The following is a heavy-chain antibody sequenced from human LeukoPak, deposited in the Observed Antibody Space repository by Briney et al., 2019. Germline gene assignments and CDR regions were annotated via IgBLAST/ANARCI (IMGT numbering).Heavy chain of an antibody. D-gene: IGHD6-6*01. CDR1: GGTFSSYA. J-gene: IGHJ6*03. CDR3: VRTGPGQLDNYMDV. Sequence: ASVKVSCKASGGTFSSYAISWVRQAPGQGLEWMGGIIPIFGTANYAQKFQGRVTITTDESTSTAYMELSSLRSEDTAVYYYVRTGPGQLDNYMDVWGKGTTVTVSS. CDR2: IIPIFGTA. V-gene: IGHV1-69*05.